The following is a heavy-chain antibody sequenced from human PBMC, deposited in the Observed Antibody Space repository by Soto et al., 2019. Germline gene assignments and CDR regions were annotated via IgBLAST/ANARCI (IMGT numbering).Heavy chain of an antibody. Sequence: KPSETLSLTCTVSGGSISSYYWSWIRQPPGKGLEWIGYIYYSGSTNYNPSLKSRVTISVDTSKNQFSLRLSSVTAADTAVYYCARDLGLTGLGWFDPWGQGTLVTVSS. D-gene: IGHD7-27*01. CDR3: ARDLGLTGLGWFDP. V-gene: IGHV4-59*01. J-gene: IGHJ5*02. CDR2: IYYSGST. CDR1: GGSISSYY.